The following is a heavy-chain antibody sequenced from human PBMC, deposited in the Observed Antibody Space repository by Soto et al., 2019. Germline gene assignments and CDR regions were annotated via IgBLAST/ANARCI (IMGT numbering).Heavy chain of an antibody. J-gene: IGHJ4*02. CDR2: IFSSGST. D-gene: IGHD2-2*01. Sequence: QVQLQESGPGLVKPSETLSLTCTVSGDSISSFYWTWIRQPPGKGLEWVGYIFSSGSTNYNPSLKSRVTIPVDTSETQFSLKLTAVTAADTAVYYCARVGYCSSTPFWPMGYFEYWGQGTLVTVSS. V-gene: IGHV4-59*01. CDR3: ARVGYCSSTPFWPMGYFEY. CDR1: GDSISSFY.